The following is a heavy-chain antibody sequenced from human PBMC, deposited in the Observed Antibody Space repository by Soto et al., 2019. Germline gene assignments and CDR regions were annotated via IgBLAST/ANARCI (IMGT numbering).Heavy chain of an antibody. CDR1: GYTFTSYD. CDR3: ARFPAYYDFWSGRGYYYYGMDV. J-gene: IGHJ6*02. Sequence: ASVKISCKASGYTFTSYDINWVRKATGQGLEWMGWMNPNSGNTGYAQKFQGRVTMTRNTSISTAYMELSSLRSEDTAVYYCARFPAYYDFWSGRGYYYYGMDVWGQGTTVTVSS. V-gene: IGHV1-8*01. D-gene: IGHD3-3*01. CDR2: MNPNSGNT.